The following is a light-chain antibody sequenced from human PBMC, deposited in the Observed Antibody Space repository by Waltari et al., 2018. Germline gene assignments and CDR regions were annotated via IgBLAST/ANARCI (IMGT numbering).Light chain of an antibody. CDR1: SNDVGGYNS. V-gene: IGLV2-14*01. Sequence: QSALTQPASVSGSPGQAVTIFCAGTSNDVGGYNSVSSYQEHPGQAPRVIIYYVRDRPSRISDRFSGSTSRNTASLTISGLQAEDEAAYYCSSQSRNDVVLFGGGTKLTVL. CDR2: YVR. J-gene: IGLJ2*01. CDR3: SSQSRNDVVL.